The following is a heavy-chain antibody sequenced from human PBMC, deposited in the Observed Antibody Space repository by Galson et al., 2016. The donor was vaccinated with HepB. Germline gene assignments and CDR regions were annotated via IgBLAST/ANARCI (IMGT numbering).Heavy chain of an antibody. CDR3: ATVKLTTWYSFDS. CDR2: IKGEADGGTT. Sequence: SLRLSCAASGLTLTNAWMTWVRQAPGKGLEWVGRIKGEADGGTTDYAQPVKGRFYISRDDSTHTLFLHMNSLRVEDGAVYYCATVKLTTWYSFDSWGQGTLVTVSS. J-gene: IGHJ4*02. D-gene: IGHD2-2*01. CDR1: GLTLTNAW. V-gene: IGHV3-15*01.